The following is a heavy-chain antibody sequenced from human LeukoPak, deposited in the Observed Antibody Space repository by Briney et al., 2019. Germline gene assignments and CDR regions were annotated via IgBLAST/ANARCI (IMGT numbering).Heavy chain of an antibody. CDR1: GYTFTSYD. J-gene: IGHJ5*02. Sequence: SVKVSCKASGYTFTSYDINWVRQATGQGLEWMGWMNPNSGNAGYAQKFQGRVTMTRNTSISTAYMELSNLRPEDTAVYYCARDGSGTYWAYYNWFDPWGQGTLVTVSS. V-gene: IGHV1-8*02. CDR2: MNPNSGNA. D-gene: IGHD3-10*01. CDR3: ARDGSGTYWAYYNWFDP.